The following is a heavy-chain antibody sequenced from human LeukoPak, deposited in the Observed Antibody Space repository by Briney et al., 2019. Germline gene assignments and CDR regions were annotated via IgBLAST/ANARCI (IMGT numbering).Heavy chain of an antibody. Sequence: PSETLSLTCTVSGGSISSYYWSWIRQPPGKGLEWIGEINHSGSTNYNPSLKSRVTISVDTSKNQFSLKLSSVTAADTAVYYCARGLGTRADYWGQGTLVTVSS. CDR2: INHSGST. J-gene: IGHJ4*02. V-gene: IGHV4-34*01. D-gene: IGHD1-14*01. CDR3: ARGLGTRADY. CDR1: GGSISSYY.